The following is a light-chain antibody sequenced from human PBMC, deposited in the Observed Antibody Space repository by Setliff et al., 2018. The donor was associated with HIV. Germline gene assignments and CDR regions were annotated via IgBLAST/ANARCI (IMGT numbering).Light chain of an antibody. Sequence: QSALTQPASVSGSPGQSITISCTGTSSDVGGYNYVSWYQQHPGKAPKVMVYDVSNRPSGVTNRFSGSKSGNTASLTISGLQAEDEADYYCSSYTSSGTVLFGGGTKGTVL. CDR1: SSDVGGYNY. CDR2: DVS. CDR3: SSYTSSGTVL. J-gene: IGLJ2*01. V-gene: IGLV2-14*03.